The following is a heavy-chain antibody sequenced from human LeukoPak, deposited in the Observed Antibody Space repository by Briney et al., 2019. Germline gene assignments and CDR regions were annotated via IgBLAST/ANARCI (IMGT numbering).Heavy chain of an antibody. CDR3: AREGYCTNGVCRHAFDI. Sequence: PSETLSLTRTVSGGSISSYYWSWIRQPAGKGLEWIGRIYTSGSTNYNPSLKSRVTMSVDTSKNQFSLKLSSVTAADTAVYYCAREGYCTNGVCRHAFDIWGQGTMVTVSS. CDR2: IYTSGST. V-gene: IGHV4-4*07. CDR1: GGSISSYY. D-gene: IGHD2-8*01. J-gene: IGHJ3*02.